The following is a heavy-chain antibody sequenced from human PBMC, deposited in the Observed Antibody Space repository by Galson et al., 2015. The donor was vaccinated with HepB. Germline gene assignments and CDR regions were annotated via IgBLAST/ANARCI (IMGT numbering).Heavy chain of an antibody. D-gene: IGHD3-10*01. CDR3: ARELLWFEKLYYFDY. J-gene: IGHJ4*02. CDR2: IWYDGSSQ. V-gene: IGHV3-33*01. Sequence: SLRLSCAASGFTLSSFGMHWVRQAPGKGLEWVALIWYDGSSQYYADSVKGRFTISRDKSKNTLYLQMNSLRADDTAVYYCARELLWFEKLYYFDYWGQGTLVTVSS. CDR1: GFTLSSFG.